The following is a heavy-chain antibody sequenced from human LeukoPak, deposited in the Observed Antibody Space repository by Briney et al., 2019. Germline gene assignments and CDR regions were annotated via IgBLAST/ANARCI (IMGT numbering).Heavy chain of an antibody. V-gene: IGHV1-8*01. CDR1: GYTFTSYD. D-gene: IGHD4-23*01. Sequence: GASVKVSCKASGYTFTSYDINWVRQATGQGLEWMGWMNPNSGNTGYAQKFQGRVTMTRNTSISTAYMELSSLRSEDTAVYYCARGLEQLGAVTHNWFDPWGQGTLVTVSS. J-gene: IGHJ5*02. CDR2: MNPNSGNT. CDR3: ARGLEQLGAVTHNWFDP.